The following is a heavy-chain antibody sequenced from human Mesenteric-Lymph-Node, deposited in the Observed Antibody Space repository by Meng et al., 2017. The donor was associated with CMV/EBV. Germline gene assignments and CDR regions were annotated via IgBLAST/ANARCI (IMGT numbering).Heavy chain of an antibody. J-gene: IGHJ6*02. CDR1: GGTFSSYA. D-gene: IGHD3-10*01. CDR3: ARHTWFGELNDYYYGMDV. Sequence: SVKVSCKASGGTFSSYAISWLRQAPGQGLEWMGGIITIVGTANYAQKFQGRVTITTDEYTSTAYMELSSLRSEDTAVYYCARHTWFGELNDYYYGMDVWGQGTTVTVSS. CDR2: IITIVGTA. V-gene: IGHV1-69*05.